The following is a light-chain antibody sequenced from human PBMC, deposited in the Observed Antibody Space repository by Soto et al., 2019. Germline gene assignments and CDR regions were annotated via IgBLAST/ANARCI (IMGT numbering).Light chain of an antibody. CDR1: SSDVGGYSY. Sequence: QSVLTQPASVSGSPGQSIAISCTGTSSDVGGYSYVSWYQQQPGKAPKLVISDVSNRPSGVSVRFSGSKSGNTASLTISGLQTEDEADYYCASYTTSSTYVFGTGTKLTVL. J-gene: IGLJ1*01. V-gene: IGLV2-14*01. CDR2: DVS. CDR3: ASYTTSSTYV.